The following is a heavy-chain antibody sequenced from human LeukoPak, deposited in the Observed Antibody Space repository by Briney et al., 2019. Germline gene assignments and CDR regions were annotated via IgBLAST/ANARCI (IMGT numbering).Heavy chain of an antibody. V-gene: IGHV3-48*02. CDR3: ARVLTDSRGWYHFDY. J-gene: IGHJ4*02. CDR1: GFTFSTYT. D-gene: IGHD6-19*01. CDR2: ITGTSSTI. Sequence: GGSLRLSCAASGFTFSTYTMNWVRQAPGKGLEWVSYITGTSSTIYYADSVKGRFTVSRDNARNSLYLQMNSPRDEDTAVYYCARVLTDSRGWYHFDYWGQGTLVTVSS.